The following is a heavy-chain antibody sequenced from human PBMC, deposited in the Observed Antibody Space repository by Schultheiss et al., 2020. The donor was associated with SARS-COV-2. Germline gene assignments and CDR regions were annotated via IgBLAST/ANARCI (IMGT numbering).Heavy chain of an antibody. V-gene: IGHV4-34*01. D-gene: IGHD2-15*01. J-gene: IGHJ6*02. CDR1: GGSFSGHY. CDR2: IYYSGST. Sequence: SETLSLTCAVYGGSFSGHYWSWIRQPPGKGLEWIGSIYYSGSTYYNPSLKSRVTISVDTSKNQFSLRLSSVSAADTAVYYCARAGGVCSGGSCYLYYYYGMDVWGQGTTVTVSS. CDR3: ARAGGVCSGGSCYLYYYYGMDV.